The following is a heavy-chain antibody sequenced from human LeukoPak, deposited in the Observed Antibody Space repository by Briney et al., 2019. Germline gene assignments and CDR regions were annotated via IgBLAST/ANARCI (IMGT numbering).Heavy chain of an antibody. CDR2: ISAYNGNT. J-gene: IGHJ4*02. Sequence: WMGWISAYNGNTNYAQKLQGRVTMTTDTSTSTAYMELRSLRSDDTAVYYCARGGLLSIFDYWGQGTLVTVSS. V-gene: IGHV1-18*01. D-gene: IGHD2-2*01. CDR3: ARGGLLSIFDY.